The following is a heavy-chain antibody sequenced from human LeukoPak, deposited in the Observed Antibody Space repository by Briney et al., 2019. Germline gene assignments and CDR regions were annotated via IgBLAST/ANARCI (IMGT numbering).Heavy chain of an antibody. D-gene: IGHD3-3*01. CDR1: GFTFDDYG. V-gene: IGHV3-20*04. J-gene: IGHJ4*02. CDR3: ARASNDFWSGYYSH. CDR2: INWNGGST. Sequence: GGSLRLSCAASGFTFDDYGMSWVRQAPGKGLEWVSGINWNGGSTGYADSVKGRFTISRDKARNSLYLQMHSLRAEDTALYYCARASNDFWSGYYSHWGQGTLVTVSS.